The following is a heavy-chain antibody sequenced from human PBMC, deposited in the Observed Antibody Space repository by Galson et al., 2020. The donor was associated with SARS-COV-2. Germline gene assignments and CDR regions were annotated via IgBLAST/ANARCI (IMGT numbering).Heavy chain of an antibody. Sequence: PSETLSLTCTVPGGPITASGGSVSSTTYYWAWVRHPPGKGLEWIGTISYRGATYYSPPLKDRLTISVATSWNQFSLKLSSVTAADTAVYYCERRTARLGDLSYRFDAWGQGTMVTVSS. V-gene: IGHV4-39*01. CDR2: ISYRGAT. CDR1: GGSVSSTTYY. CDR3: ERRTARLGDLSYRFDA. D-gene: IGHD3-16*02. J-gene: IGHJ4*02.